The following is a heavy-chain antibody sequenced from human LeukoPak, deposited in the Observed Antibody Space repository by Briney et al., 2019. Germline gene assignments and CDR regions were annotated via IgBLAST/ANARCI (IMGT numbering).Heavy chain of an antibody. CDR2: ISYGGSNK. V-gene: IGHV3-30*18. D-gene: IGHD1-26*01. Sequence: PGGSLRLSCAASGFTFSNYGMHWVRQAPGKGLEWVAVISYGGSNKYYAESVKGRFTISRDNSKNTVYLQMNSLRAEDTAVYYCAKELGDPDYWGQGTLVSVSS. CDR1: GFTFSNYG. J-gene: IGHJ4*02. CDR3: AKELGDPDY.